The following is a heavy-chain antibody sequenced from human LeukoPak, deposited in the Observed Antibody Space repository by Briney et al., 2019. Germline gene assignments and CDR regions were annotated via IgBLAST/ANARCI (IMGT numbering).Heavy chain of an antibody. CDR3: ARDFPSGY. J-gene: IGHJ4*02. Sequence: PGGSLRLSCAASGLTASSTYMSWVGKAPGKGLEWVSVIYSGGSTYYADSVKGRFTISRDNSKNTLYLQMNSLRAEDTAVYYCARDFPSGYWGQGTLVTVSS. CDR1: GLTASSTY. V-gene: IGHV3-53*01. D-gene: IGHD7-27*01. CDR2: IYSGGST.